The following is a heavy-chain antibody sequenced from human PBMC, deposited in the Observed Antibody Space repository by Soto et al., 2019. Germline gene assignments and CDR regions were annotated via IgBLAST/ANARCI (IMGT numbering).Heavy chain of an antibody. D-gene: IGHD6-19*01. CDR3: ARARPAIAVAGKGTYWYFDL. V-gene: IGHV4-38-2*02. CDR2: IYHSGST. Sequence: SETLSLTCTVSGYSISSGYYWGWIRQPPGKGLEWIGSIYHSGSTYYNPSLKSRVTISVDTSKNQFSLKLSSVTAADTAVYYCARARPAIAVAGKGTYWYFDLWGRGTLVTVSS. J-gene: IGHJ2*01. CDR1: GYSISSGYY.